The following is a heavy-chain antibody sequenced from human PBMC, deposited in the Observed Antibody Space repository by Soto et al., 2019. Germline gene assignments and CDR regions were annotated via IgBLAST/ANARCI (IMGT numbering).Heavy chain of an antibody. CDR3: SRDDHIVVVPTSLGAMDV. J-gene: IGHJ6*02. CDR1: GGSISSNKW. V-gene: IGHV4-4*02. D-gene: IGHD2-2*01. Sequence: QVQLQESGPGLVKPSETLSLTCAVYGGSISSNKWWSWVRQPPGKGLEWIGEIYHSGSTNYNPSLQSRVTISLDKSKNQFSLTLTSVTAADSAVYYCSRDDHIVVVPTSLGAMDVWGQGTTVTVSS. CDR2: IYHSGST.